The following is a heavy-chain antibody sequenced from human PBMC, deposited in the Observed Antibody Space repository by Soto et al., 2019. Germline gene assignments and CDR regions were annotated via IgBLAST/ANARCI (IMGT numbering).Heavy chain of an antibody. CDR2: ISGSGST. D-gene: IGHD1-26*01. V-gene: IGHV3-23*01. CDR3: AKDYLRWAQS. J-gene: IGHJ5*02. CDR1: GFTFSYYG. Sequence: GGSLRLSCAASGFTFSYYGMSWVRQAPGKGLEWVSAISGSGSTFYADSVKGRFTISRDNSKNTLYLQMNSLRAEGTAVYYCAKDYLRWAQSWGQGTLVTVSS.